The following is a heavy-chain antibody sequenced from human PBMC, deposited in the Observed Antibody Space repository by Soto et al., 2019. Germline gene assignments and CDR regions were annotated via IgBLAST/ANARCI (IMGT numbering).Heavy chain of an antibody. Sequence: SSETLSLTCTVSGGSIGSSSYYWGWIRQPPGKGLEWIGSIYYSGGTYYNPSLKSRVTISVDTSKNQFSLKLSSVTAADTAVYYCARALRGGPWGQGTLVTVSS. J-gene: IGHJ5*02. D-gene: IGHD3-16*01. CDR1: GGSIGSSSYY. V-gene: IGHV4-39*01. CDR2: IYYSGGT. CDR3: ARALRGGP.